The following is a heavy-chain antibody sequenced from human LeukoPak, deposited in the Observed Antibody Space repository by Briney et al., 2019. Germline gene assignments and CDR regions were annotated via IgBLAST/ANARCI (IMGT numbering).Heavy chain of an antibody. CDR3: AKVLRFGVDY. CDR2: IRYDGSNK. CDR1: GFTFSSYG. V-gene: IGHV3-30*02. J-gene: IGHJ4*02. Sequence: PGGSLRLSCAASGFTFSSYGTHWVRQAPGKGLEWVAFIRYDGSNKYYADSVKGRFTISRDNSKNTLYLQMNSLRAEDTAVYYCAKVLRFGVDYWGQGTLVTVSS. D-gene: IGHD3-10*01.